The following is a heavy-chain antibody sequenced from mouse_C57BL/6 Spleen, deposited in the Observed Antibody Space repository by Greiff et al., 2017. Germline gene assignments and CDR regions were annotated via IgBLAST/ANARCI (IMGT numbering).Heavy chain of an antibody. V-gene: IGHV1-82*01. CDR3: ARDYGSSRFAD. Sequence: QVQLQQSGPELVKPGASVKISCKASGYAFSSSWMNWVKQRPGKGLEWIGRIYPGDGDTNYNGKFKGKATLTADKSSSTANMQLSSLTSEDSAVYFCARDYGSSRFADWGQGTLVTVSA. J-gene: IGHJ3*01. CDR2: IYPGDGDT. D-gene: IGHD1-1*01. CDR1: GYAFSSSW.